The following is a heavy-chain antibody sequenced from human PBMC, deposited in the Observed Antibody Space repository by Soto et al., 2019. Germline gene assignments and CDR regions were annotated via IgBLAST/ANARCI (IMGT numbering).Heavy chain of an antibody. Sequence: EVQLVESGGGLVQPGGSLRLSCAASGFTFSSYEMNWVRQAPGKGLEWVSYISSSGSTIYYADSVKGRFTISRDNAKNSLYLQMNSLRAEDTAVYYCARLADLGYCSGGSCSPGYYYGMDVWGQGTTVTVSS. J-gene: IGHJ6*02. V-gene: IGHV3-48*03. CDR2: ISSSGSTI. CDR3: ARLADLGYCSGGSCSPGYYYGMDV. CDR1: GFTFSSYE. D-gene: IGHD2-15*01.